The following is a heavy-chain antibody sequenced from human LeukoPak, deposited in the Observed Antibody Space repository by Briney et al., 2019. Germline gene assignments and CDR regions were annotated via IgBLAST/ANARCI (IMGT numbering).Heavy chain of an antibody. D-gene: IGHD6-19*01. CDR3: ARVYRGGSGWYRGGDY. J-gene: IGHJ4*02. Sequence: ASVKVSCKASGYTFTGYYMHWVRQAPGQGLEWMGWINPNSGGTNYAQKFQGRVTMTRDTSISTAYMELSRLRSDDTAVYYCARVYRGGSGWYRGGDYWGQGTLVTVSS. V-gene: IGHV1-2*02. CDR2: INPNSGGT. CDR1: GYTFTGYY.